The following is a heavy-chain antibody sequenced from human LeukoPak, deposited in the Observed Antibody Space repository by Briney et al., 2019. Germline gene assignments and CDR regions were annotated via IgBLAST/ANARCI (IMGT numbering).Heavy chain of an antibody. D-gene: IGHD3-22*01. Sequence: PGGSLRLSCAASGFTFSIYWMHWVRHAQGKGLVWVSRINSDGSSTSYADSVKGRFTISRDNAKNSLYLQMNSLRAEDTAVYYCARDLYRIVVVPHYFDYWGQGTLVTVSS. V-gene: IGHV3-74*01. CDR3: ARDLYRIVVVPHYFDY. CDR2: INSDGSST. J-gene: IGHJ4*02. CDR1: GFTFSIYW.